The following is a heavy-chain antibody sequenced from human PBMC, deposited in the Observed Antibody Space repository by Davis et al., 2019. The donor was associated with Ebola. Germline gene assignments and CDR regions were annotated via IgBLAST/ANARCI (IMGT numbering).Heavy chain of an antibody. Sequence: GGSLRLSCAASGFTFSSYWMSWVRQAPGKGLEWVANIKQDGSEKYYVDSVKGRFTISRDNAKNSLYLQMNSLRAEDTAVYYCARDVGVLRFLEWLPRYYYYGMDVWGQGTTVTVSS. CDR3: ARDVGVLRFLEWLPRYYYYGMDV. CDR1: GFTFSSYW. CDR2: IKQDGSEK. D-gene: IGHD3-3*01. J-gene: IGHJ6*02. V-gene: IGHV3-7*03.